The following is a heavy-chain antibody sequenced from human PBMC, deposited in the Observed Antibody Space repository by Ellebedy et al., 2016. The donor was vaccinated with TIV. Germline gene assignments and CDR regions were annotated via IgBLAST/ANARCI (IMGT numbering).Heavy chain of an antibody. CDR3: ARGTVTFDY. Sequence: AASVKVSCKTSGYTFTDYHIHWMRQAPGQGLEWMGWIYPSSGDTKYAQKFQGRVTMTRDTSISTAYMELSRLRSDDTAVYYCARGTVTFDYWGQGTLVTVSS. J-gene: IGHJ4*02. CDR1: GYTFTDYH. D-gene: IGHD4-11*01. V-gene: IGHV1-2*02. CDR2: IYPSSGDT.